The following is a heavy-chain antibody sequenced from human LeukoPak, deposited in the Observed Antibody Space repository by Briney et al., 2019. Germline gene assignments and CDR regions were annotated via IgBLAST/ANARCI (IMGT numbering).Heavy chain of an antibody. V-gene: IGHV1-2*02. CDR1: GYTFTGYY. CDR3: ARGLWFGELLKFDY. J-gene: IGHJ4*02. Sequence: ASVKVSCKASGYTFTGYYMHWVRQAPGQGLEWMGWINPNSGGTNYAQEFQGRVTMTRDTSTSTVYMELSSLRSEDTAVYYCARGLWFGELLKFDYWGQGTLVTVSS. CDR2: INPNSGGT. D-gene: IGHD3-10*01.